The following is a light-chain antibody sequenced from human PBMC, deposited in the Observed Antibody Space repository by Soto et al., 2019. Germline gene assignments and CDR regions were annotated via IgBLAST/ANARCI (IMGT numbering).Light chain of an antibody. J-gene: IGLJ1*01. V-gene: IGLV2-14*03. CDR1: SSDVGAYNY. Sequence: QCVRNQPASVSGAPGQGITISCTGTSSDVGAYNYVSWYQQHPGKAPKLIIFDVANRPSGVSNRFSGSKSGNTASLTISGLQGEDEADYYCNSYTYSSTYVFGTGTKVTVL. CDR3: NSYTYSSTYV. CDR2: DVA.